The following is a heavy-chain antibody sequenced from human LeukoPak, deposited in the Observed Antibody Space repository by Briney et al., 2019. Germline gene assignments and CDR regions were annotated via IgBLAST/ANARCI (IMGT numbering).Heavy chain of an antibody. D-gene: IGHD2-2*01. CDR3: ARAPYCSSTSCYNWFDP. Sequence: ASVKVSCKASGYTFTGYYMYWVRQAPGQGLEWMGWINPNSGGTNYAQKFQGRVTMTRDTSISTAYMELSRLRSDDTAVYYCARAPYCSSTSCYNWFDPWGQGTLVTVSS. CDR1: GYTFTGYY. J-gene: IGHJ5*02. V-gene: IGHV1-2*02. CDR2: INPNSGGT.